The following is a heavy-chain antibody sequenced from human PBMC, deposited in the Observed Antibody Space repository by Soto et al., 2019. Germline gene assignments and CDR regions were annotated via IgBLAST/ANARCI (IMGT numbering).Heavy chain of an antibody. CDR1: GFTFSDYY. V-gene: IGHV3-11*01. Sequence: GGSLRLSCAASGFTFSDYYMSWIRQAPGKGLEWVSYISSSGSTIYYADSVKGRFTISRDNAKNSLYLQMNSLRAEDTAVYYCAXDQGVVPAAIAFDYWGQGTLVTVSS. CDR3: AXDQGVVPAAIAFDY. CDR2: ISSSGSTI. J-gene: IGHJ4*02. D-gene: IGHD2-2*01.